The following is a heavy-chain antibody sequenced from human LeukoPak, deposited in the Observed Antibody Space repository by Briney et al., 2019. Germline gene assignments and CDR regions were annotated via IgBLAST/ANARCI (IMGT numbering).Heavy chain of an antibody. CDR3: VRDSLRGDYVPDS. J-gene: IGHJ5*01. CDR2: IYYSGST. CDR1: GYSISTGHY. D-gene: IGHD4-17*01. Sequence: TETLFLTCTVSGYSISTGHYWGWIRQPPGKGLEWIGKIYYSGSTYYNPSLKSRVTMSVDTSKNQFSLKLSSVTAADTAVYFCVRDSLRGDYVPDSWGQGTLVTVSS. V-gene: IGHV4-38-2*02.